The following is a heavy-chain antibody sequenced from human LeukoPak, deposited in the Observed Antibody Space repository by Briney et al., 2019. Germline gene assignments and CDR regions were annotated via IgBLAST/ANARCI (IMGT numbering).Heavy chain of an antibody. CDR1: GDSVSSNSAA. CDR2: TYYRSKWYN. V-gene: IGHV6-1*01. Sequence: SQTLPLTCAISGDSVSSNSAAWNWIRESPSRGLEWLGRTYYRSKWYNDYAVSVKSRITINPDTSKNQFSLQLNSVTPEDTAVYYCARDGGDTAMVTGYFDYWGQGTLVTVSS. CDR3: ARDGGDTAMVTGYFDY. J-gene: IGHJ4*02. D-gene: IGHD5-18*01.